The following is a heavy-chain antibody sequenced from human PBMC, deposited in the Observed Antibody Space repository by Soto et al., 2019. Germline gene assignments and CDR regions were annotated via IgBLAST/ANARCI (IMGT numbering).Heavy chain of an antibody. CDR2: VSNNGGTK. J-gene: IGHJ3*02. Sequence: QVQLVESGGGVVKPGGSLRLSCTASGFTFTNYGINWVRQAPGKGLEWVSFVSNNGGTKNYADSVKGRFTISRDNSRNAVALQFNSLRAEDKGMYFCAKKSHGDDAFDNWGQGTMVTVSS. V-gene: IGHV3-30*18. CDR1: GFTFTNYG. CDR3: AKKSHGDDAFDN. D-gene: IGHD4-17*01.